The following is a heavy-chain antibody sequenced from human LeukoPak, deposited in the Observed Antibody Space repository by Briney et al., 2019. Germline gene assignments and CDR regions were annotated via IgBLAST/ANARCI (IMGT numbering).Heavy chain of an antibody. CDR2: IYYSGST. D-gene: IGHD2-2*01. CDR3: ARVVYCSSTSCYGGGAFDI. Sequence: SETLSLTCTVSGGSISSYYRSWIRQPPGKGLEWIGYIYYSGSTNYNPSLKSRVTISVDTSKNQFSLKLSSVTAADTAVYYCARVVYCSSTSCYGGGAFDIWGQGTMVTVSS. V-gene: IGHV4-59*01. CDR1: GGSISSYY. J-gene: IGHJ3*02.